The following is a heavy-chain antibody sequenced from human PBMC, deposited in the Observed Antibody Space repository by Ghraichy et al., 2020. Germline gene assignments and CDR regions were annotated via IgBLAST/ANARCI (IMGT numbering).Heavy chain of an antibody. D-gene: IGHD2-15*01. Sequence: GGSLRLSCAASGFTFSRYAMSWVRQAPGKGLEWVSTLSGSDGSTYYADSVKGRFTISRDNSKNTLYLQMNSLRAEDTAVYYCAKDGGRTLYYFDYWGQGTLVTVSS. J-gene: IGHJ4*02. CDR2: LSGSDGST. V-gene: IGHV3-23*01. CDR3: AKDGGRTLYYFDY. CDR1: GFTFSRYA.